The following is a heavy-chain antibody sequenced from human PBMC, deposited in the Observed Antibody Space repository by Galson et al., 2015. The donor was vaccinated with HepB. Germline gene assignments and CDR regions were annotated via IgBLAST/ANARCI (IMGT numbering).Heavy chain of an antibody. Sequence: TLSLTCTVSGGSISSGGYYWSWIRQHPGKGLEWIGYIYYSGSTYYNPSLKSRVTISVDTSKNQFSLKLSSVTAADTAVYFCASDELGRRGFDYWGQGTLVTVSS. J-gene: IGHJ4*02. CDR1: GGSISSGGYY. CDR2: IYYSGST. D-gene: IGHD5-24*01. V-gene: IGHV4-31*03. CDR3: ASDELGRRGFDY.